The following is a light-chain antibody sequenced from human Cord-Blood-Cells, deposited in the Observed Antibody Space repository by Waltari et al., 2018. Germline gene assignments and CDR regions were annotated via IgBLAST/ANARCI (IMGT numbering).Light chain of an antibody. Sequence: QSALTQPASVSGSPGQSITISCTGTSSDVGSYNLVSWYRQHPGKAPKLMIYEGSKRPSGVSNRFSGSKSGNTASLTISGLQAEDEADYYCCSYAGSSTPWVFGGGTKLTVL. CDR1: SSDVGSYNL. CDR3: CSYAGSSTPWV. J-gene: IGLJ3*02. CDR2: EGS. V-gene: IGLV2-23*01.